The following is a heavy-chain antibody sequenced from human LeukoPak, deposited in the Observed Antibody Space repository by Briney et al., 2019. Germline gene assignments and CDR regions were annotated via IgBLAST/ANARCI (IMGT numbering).Heavy chain of an antibody. CDR3: ARSSPGMAARPTYLVDY. CDR2: IYHSGST. D-gene: IGHD6-6*01. J-gene: IGHJ4*02. CDR1: GGSISSGGYY. Sequence: SETLSLTCTVSGGSISSGGYYWSWIRQPPGKGLEWIGYIYHSGSTYYNPSLKSRVTISVDRSKNQFSLKLSSVTAADTAVYYCARSSPGMAARPTYLVDYWGQGTLVTVSS. V-gene: IGHV4-30-2*01.